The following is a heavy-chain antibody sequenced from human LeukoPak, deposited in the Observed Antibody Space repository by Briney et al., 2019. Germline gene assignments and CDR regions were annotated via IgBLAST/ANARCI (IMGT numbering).Heavy chain of an antibody. CDR1: GYTFTSYY. CDR2: INPSGGST. Sequence: VASVTVSCKASGYTFTSYYMHWVRQAPGQGLEWMGIINPSGGSTSYAQKFQGRVTMTRDMSTSTVYMELSSLRSEDTAVYYCARDGGGIVVVPAAGAPKYGQTGWFDPWGQGTLVTVSS. CDR3: ARDGGGIVVVPAAGAPKYGQTGWFDP. J-gene: IGHJ5*02. V-gene: IGHV1-46*01. D-gene: IGHD2-2*01.